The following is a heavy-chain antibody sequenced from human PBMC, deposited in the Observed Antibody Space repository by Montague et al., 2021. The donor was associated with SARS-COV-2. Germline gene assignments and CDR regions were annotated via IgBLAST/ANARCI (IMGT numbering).Heavy chain of an antibody. D-gene: IGHD4-23*01. CDR2: IYDCGAV. CDR3: VRDHPYGGPRGAYDI. CDR1: GGSITGYY. Sequence: SETLSLTCTVSGGSITGYYWSWPRRSPGKGLEWIAYIYDCGAVXXXPSXXXRFTISTDTSKNQLSLKVNSVTAAYTAVYYCVRDHPYGGPRGAYDIWGQGTVVTVSS. V-gene: IGHV4-59*01. J-gene: IGHJ3*02.